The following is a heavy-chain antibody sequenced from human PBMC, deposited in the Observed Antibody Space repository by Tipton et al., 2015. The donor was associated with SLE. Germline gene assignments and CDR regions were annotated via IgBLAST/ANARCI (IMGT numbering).Heavy chain of an antibody. CDR1: GFTFSNYA. J-gene: IGHJ4*02. V-gene: IGHV3-30*04. D-gene: IGHD2-21*01. CDR2: ISYDGSNK. Sequence: SLRLSCAASGFTFSNYAMHWVRQAPGKGLEWVAVISYDGSNKYYADSVKGRFTISRDNSKNTLYLQMNSLRAEDTAVYYCARDLLGLLYYFDYWGQGTLVTVSS. CDR3: ARDLLGLLYYFDY.